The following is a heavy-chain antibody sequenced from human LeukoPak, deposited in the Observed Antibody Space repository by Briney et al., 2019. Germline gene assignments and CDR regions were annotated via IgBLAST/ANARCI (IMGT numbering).Heavy chain of an antibody. V-gene: IGHV4-39*01. Sequence: SETLSLTCAVSGGSISISSYYWGSVRQPPGGGLGWLGSIYDRGSTYNNTPRKSQSTISENTSKNQFSLKLSAVTAADRAVHFCARHSSQEKFYAHFDYYDWGTLATVSS. CDR2: IYDRGST. J-gene: IGHJ4*02. CDR3: ARHSSQEKFYAHFDY. CDR1: GGSISISSYY. D-gene: IGHD2/OR15-2a*01.